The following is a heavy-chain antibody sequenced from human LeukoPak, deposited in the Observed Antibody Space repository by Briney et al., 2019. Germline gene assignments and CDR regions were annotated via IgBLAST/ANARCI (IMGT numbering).Heavy chain of an antibody. J-gene: IGHJ4*02. CDR1: GGSISSYY. V-gene: IGHV4-59*01. CDR2: IYYSGGT. CDR3: ASLAGGDGSNLGAYFDY. D-gene: IGHD5-24*01. Sequence: SETLSLTCTVSGGSISSYYWSWIRQPPGKGLEWIGYIYYSGGTNYNPSLKSRVTISVDTSKNQFSLKLSSVTAADTAVYYCASLAGGDGSNLGAYFDYWGQGALVTVSS.